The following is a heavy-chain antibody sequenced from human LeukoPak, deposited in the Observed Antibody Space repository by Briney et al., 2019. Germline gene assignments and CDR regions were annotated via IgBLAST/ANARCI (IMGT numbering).Heavy chain of an antibody. J-gene: IGHJ5*02. D-gene: IGHD2-15*01. CDR3: AREVVVAATWFDP. Sequence: PSETLSLTCTVSGGSVTNYYWSWLRQPPGKGLEWIGYIYYTGSTNYNPSLKSRVTISIDTSNNQFSLKLSSVTAADTAVYYCAREVVVAATWFDPWGQGTLVTVSS. CDR2: IYYTGST. V-gene: IGHV4-59*02. CDR1: GGSVTNYY.